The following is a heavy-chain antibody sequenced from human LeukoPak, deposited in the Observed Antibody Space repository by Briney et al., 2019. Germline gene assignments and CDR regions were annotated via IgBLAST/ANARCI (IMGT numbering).Heavy chain of an antibody. CDR1: GFSFSAYA. D-gene: IGHD3-10*01. CDR2: ISYDGNYK. CDR3: AREGRYYGSGSYYRGGFDY. J-gene: IGHJ4*02. V-gene: IGHV3-30*04. Sequence: GGSLRLSCAVSGFSFSAYAMHWVRQAPGQGLEWVAVISYDGNYKYYADSVKGRFTISRDNSKNTLYLQMNSLRAEDTAVYYCAREGRYYGSGSYYRGGFDYWGQGTLVTVSS.